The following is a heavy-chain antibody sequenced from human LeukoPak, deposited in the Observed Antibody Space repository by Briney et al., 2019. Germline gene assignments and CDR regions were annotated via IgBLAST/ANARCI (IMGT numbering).Heavy chain of an antibody. D-gene: IGHD3-3*01. Sequence: GGSLRLSCAASGFTVNIYDMSWVRQAPGKGLEWVSAILASGRGTHYSESVKGRFTISRDDSKNTLYLQMGSLRAEDTAVYYCARDITIFGVVTYYYYMDVWGKGTTVTVSS. J-gene: IGHJ6*03. CDR3: ARDITIFGVVTYYYYMDV. V-gene: IGHV3-23*01. CDR2: ILASGRGT. CDR1: GFTVNIYD.